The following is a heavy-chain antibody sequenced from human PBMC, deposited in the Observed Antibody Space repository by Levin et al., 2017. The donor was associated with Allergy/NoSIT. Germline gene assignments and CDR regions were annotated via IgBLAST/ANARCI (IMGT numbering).Heavy chain of an antibody. CDR3: GRSPAAIGQGFDYYGMDV. Sequence: SCTVSGDSISSNSYYWGWIRQPPGKGLEWIGNIYYSGSTYYNPSLKSRVTISVDTSKNQLSLKLNSVTAADTAVYYCGRSPAAIGQGFDYYGMDVWGQGTTVTVSS. CDR1: GDSISSNSYY. D-gene: IGHD2-2*01. V-gene: IGHV4-39*01. CDR2: IYYSGST. J-gene: IGHJ6*02.